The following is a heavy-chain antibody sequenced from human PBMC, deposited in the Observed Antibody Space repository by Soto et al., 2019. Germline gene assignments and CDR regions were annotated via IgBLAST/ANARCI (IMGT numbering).Heavy chain of an antibody. Sequence: QITLKESGPTLVKPTQPLTLTCTFSGFSLTTRGVGVGWIRQPPGKALECLALIYWDDDKRYSPSLQSRLSITKDTPKNQVVLTMTNVDPVDTATYYCAHIPNYYQYDWFDPWGQGTLVSVSS. CDR3: AHIPNYYQYDWFDP. D-gene: IGHD3-16*01. J-gene: IGHJ5*02. CDR2: IYWDDDK. V-gene: IGHV2-5*02. CDR1: GFSLTTRGVG.